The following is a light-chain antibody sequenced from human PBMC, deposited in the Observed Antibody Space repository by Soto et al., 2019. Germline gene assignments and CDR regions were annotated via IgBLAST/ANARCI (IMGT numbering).Light chain of an antibody. Sequence: QSVLTQPASVSGSPGQSITISCTGTSSDVGSYNLVSWYQQHPGKAPKLMIYEDIERPSGVSNRFSGSKSGNTASLTISGLQTEDEAGYYCCSYAGGTSVVFGGGTKVTVL. CDR2: EDI. CDR3: CSYAGGTSVV. J-gene: IGLJ2*01. V-gene: IGLV2-23*01. CDR1: SSDVGSYNL.